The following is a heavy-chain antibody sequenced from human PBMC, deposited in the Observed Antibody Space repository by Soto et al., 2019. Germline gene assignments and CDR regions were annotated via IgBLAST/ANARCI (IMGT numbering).Heavy chain of an antibody. CDR3: ARTGDFWWFDP. V-gene: IGHV2-26*01. D-gene: IGHD3-3*01. CDR2: IFSNDEK. Sequence: QVTLKESGPVLVTPTETLTLTCTVSGFSLSNARMGVSWIRQPPGKALEWLAHIFSNDEKSYSTSLKSRLTISKDTSKSQVVLTMTNMDPVDTATYYCARTGDFWWFDPWGQGTLVTVSS. J-gene: IGHJ5*02. CDR1: GFSLSNARMG.